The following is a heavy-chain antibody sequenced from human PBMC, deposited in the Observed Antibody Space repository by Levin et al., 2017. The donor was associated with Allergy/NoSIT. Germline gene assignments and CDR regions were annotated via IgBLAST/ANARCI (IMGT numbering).Heavy chain of an antibody. CDR2: ISYDGSKK. V-gene: IGHV3-30*18. Sequence: HSGGSLRLSCAASGFTFSSYAMHWVRQAPGKGLEWVADISYDGSKKYYADSVKGRFTISRDNSKNTLYLQMNSLRPEDTAVYYCAKDGGDYGDYLGRGYRYFDLWGRGTLVTVSS. J-gene: IGHJ2*01. D-gene: IGHD4-17*01. CDR1: GFTFSSYA. CDR3: AKDGGDYGDYLGRGYRYFDL.